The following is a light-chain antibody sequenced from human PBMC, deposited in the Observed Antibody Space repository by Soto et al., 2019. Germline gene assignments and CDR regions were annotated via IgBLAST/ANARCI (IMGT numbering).Light chain of an antibody. CDR1: QSVSCN. V-gene: IGKV3-15*01. J-gene: IGKJ5*01. Sequence: EIVMTQSPATLSVSPGERATLSCRASQSVSCNFAWYQQKPGQAPRLLIYGASTRATGIPARFSGSGYGTEYTHTISSLQSEDFAVYYCQQYNNWLITFGQGTRLEIK. CDR2: GAS. CDR3: QQYNNWLIT.